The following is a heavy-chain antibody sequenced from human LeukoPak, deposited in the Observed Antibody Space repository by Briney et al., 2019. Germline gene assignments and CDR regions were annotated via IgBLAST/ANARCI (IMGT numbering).Heavy chain of an antibody. CDR1: GYTFTSYD. D-gene: IGHD3-3*01. V-gene: IGHV1-8*01. CDR2: MNPNSGNT. Sequence: ASVKVSCKASGYTFTSYDINWVRQATGQGLEWMGWMNPNSGNTGYAQKFQGRVTMTRNTSIGTAYMELSSLRSEDTAVYYCARGRLSDDLEWLLPVPFDPWGQGTLVTVSS. CDR3: ARGRLSDDLEWLLPVPFDP. J-gene: IGHJ5*02.